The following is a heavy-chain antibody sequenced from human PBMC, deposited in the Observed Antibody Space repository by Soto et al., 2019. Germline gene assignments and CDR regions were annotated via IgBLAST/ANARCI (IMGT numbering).Heavy chain of an antibody. J-gene: IGHJ4*02. Sequence: PSQTLSLTCSVSGDXISSYYWSWIRQSPEKGLEWIGYIYYTGTTNYNPSLKSRVIISADTSKNHFSLKLSSVTAADTAVYYCARARAESYYFDNSGYYFDYWGKGTLVTVSS. CDR1: GDXISSYY. V-gene: IGHV4-59*01. D-gene: IGHD3-22*01. CDR2: IYYTGTT. CDR3: ARARAESYYFDNSGYYFDY.